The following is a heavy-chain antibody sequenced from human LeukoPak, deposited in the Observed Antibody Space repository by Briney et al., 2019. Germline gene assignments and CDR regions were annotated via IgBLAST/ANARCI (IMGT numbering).Heavy chain of an antibody. V-gene: IGHV3-9*01. Sequence: GGSLRLSCAASGFTFSTYNMNWVRQAPGKGLEWVSGISWNSGSIGYADSVKGRFTISRDNAKNSLYLQMNSLRAEDTALYYCAKAHSSGWSPLDYWGQGTLVTVSS. CDR2: ISWNSGSI. CDR3: AKAHSSGWSPLDY. D-gene: IGHD6-19*01. J-gene: IGHJ4*02. CDR1: GFTFSTYN.